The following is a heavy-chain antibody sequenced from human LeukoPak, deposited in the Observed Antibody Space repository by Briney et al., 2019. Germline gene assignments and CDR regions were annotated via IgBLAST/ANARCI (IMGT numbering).Heavy chain of an antibody. CDR3: ARDLGYGSGSYGPSNWFDP. Sequence: GASVKVSCKASGYTFTGYYMHWVRQAPGQGLEWMGGINPNSGGTNYPQKFQGRVTMTRDTSISTAYMELSRLRSDDTAVYYCARDLGYGSGSYGPSNWFDPWGQGTLVTVSS. D-gene: IGHD3-10*01. CDR1: GYTFTGYY. V-gene: IGHV1-2*02. J-gene: IGHJ5*02. CDR2: INPNSGGT.